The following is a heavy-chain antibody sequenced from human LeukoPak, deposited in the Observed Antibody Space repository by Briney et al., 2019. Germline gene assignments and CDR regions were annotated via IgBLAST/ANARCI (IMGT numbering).Heavy chain of an antibody. CDR1: GYTFTSYG. J-gene: IGHJ3*02. CDR2: ISAYNGNT. V-gene: IGHV1-18*01. CDR3: AREGQLWMVGGAFDI. Sequence: ASVKVSCKASGYTFTSYGISWVRQAPGQGLEGMGWISAYNGNTNYAQKLQGRVTMTTDTSTSTAYMELRSLRSDDTAVYYCAREGQLWMVGGAFDIWGQGTMVTVSS. D-gene: IGHD5-18*01.